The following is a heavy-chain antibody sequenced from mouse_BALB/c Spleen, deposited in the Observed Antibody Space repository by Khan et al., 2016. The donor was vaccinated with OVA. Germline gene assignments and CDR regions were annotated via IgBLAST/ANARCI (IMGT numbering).Heavy chain of an antibody. V-gene: IGHV2-9*02. CDR2: IWAGGST. CDR3: ARGQYGNSAWFAN. Sequence: QVQLKESGPGLVAPSQSLSITCTVAGFSLNSYGVHWVRQPPGKGLEWLGVIWAGGSTNYNSALMSRLIISKDNSKSQVLLKMNSLQTDDTAMYYCARGQYGNSAWFANWGQGTVVTVSA. CDR1: GFSLNSYG. J-gene: IGHJ3*01. D-gene: IGHD2-1*01.